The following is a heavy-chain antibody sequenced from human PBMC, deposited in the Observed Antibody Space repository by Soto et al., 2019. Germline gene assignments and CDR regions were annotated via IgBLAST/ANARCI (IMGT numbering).Heavy chain of an antibody. Sequence: EVQLVESGGGLVQPGGSLRLSCEGSGFTFSGHYMDWVRQAPGKGLEWLGRIRNKPNGHTTAYAASVKGRFTISRDDSKNLVDQQMNSLKSEDTALYYCSTTVITAPLFEYWGQGTLVAVSS. CDR1: GFTFSGHY. V-gene: IGHV3-72*01. CDR3: STTVITAPLFEY. J-gene: IGHJ4*02. CDR2: IRNKPNGHTT. D-gene: IGHD2-21*02.